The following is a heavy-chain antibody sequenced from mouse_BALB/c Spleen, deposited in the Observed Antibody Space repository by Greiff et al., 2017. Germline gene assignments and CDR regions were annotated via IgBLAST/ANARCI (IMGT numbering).Heavy chain of an antibody. CDR3: AREKELPYAMDY. V-gene: IGHV1-7*01. J-gene: IGHJ4*01. Sequence: QVQLKESGAELAKPGASVKMSCKASGYTFTSYWMHWVKQRPGQGLEWIGYINPSTGYTEYNQKFKDKATLTADKSSSTAYMQLSSLTSEDSAVYYCAREKELPYAMDYWGQGTSVTVSS. CDR1: GYTFTSYW. D-gene: IGHD4-1*01. CDR2: INPSTGYT.